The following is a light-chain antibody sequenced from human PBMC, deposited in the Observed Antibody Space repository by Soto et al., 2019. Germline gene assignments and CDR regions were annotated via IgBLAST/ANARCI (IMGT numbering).Light chain of an antibody. Sequence: EIVLTQSPATLSLSPGERATLSCRASQSVSTYLAWYQQKPGQAPRLLIYDASLRATGIPARFSGSGSGTDFTLIISSLESEDFSVYYCQQRSNWPRTFGHGSKVDIK. CDR1: QSVSTY. V-gene: IGKV3-11*01. CDR3: QQRSNWPRT. CDR2: DAS. J-gene: IGKJ3*01.